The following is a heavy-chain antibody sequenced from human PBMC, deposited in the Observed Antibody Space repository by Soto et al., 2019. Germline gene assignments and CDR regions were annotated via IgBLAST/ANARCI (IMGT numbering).Heavy chain of an antibody. Sequence: ASVKVSCKASGFTFTSSAMQWVRQARGQRLEWIGRIVVGSGNTNYAQKFQERVTITRDMSTSTAYMELSSLRSEDTAVYYCACYGSGSPFDYWGQGTLVTVSS. CDR3: ACYGSGSPFDY. CDR2: IVVGSGNT. V-gene: IGHV1-58*02. D-gene: IGHD3-10*01. CDR1: GFTFTSSA. J-gene: IGHJ4*02.